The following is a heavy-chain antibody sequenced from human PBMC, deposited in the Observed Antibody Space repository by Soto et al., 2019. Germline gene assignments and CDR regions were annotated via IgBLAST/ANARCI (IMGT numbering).Heavy chain of an antibody. V-gene: IGHV1-8*01. Sequence: ASVKVSCKASGYTFTSYDINWVRQATGQGLEWMGWMNPNSGNTGYAQKFQGRVTMTRNTSISTAYMELSSLRSEDTAVYYCAREGPPYCSGGSCYYTDWGQGTLVTVSS. CDR3: AREGPPYCSGGSCYYTD. CDR1: GYTFTSYD. J-gene: IGHJ4*02. D-gene: IGHD2-15*01. CDR2: MNPNSGNT.